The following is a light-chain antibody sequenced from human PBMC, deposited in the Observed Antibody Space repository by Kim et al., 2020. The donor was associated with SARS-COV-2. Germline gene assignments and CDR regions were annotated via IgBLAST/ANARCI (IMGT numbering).Light chain of an antibody. CDR1: QIVINW. CDR3: QQTMSFPYT. Sequence: SASVGDRVTITCRASQIVINWLAWYQQKPGQAPKHLISTASSLQSGIPSRFTGAGSGTDFTLTINSLQPEDSATYYCQQTMSFPYTFGQGTKLEI. CDR2: TAS. V-gene: IGKV1-12*01. J-gene: IGKJ2*01.